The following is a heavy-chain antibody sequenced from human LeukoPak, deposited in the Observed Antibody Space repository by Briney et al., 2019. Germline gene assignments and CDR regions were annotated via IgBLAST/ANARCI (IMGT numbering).Heavy chain of an antibody. CDR3: TTCTLIAALDY. Sequence: GGSLRLSCAASGFSFSNAWMSWVRQAPGKGLEWAGRIKSKTDGGTTDYAAPVKGRFTISRDDSKNTLYLQMNSLKTEDTAVYYCTTCTLIAALDYWGQGTLVTVSS. J-gene: IGHJ4*02. CDR1: GFSFSNAW. D-gene: IGHD2-21*01. V-gene: IGHV3-15*01. CDR2: IKSKTDGGTT.